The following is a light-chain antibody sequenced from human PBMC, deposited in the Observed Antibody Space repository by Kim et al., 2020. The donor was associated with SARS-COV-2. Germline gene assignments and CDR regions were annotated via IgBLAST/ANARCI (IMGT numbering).Light chain of an antibody. CDR2: GAS. J-gene: IGKJ4*01. CDR1: QGVSSW. V-gene: IGKV1-12*01. CDR3: QQAKSFPLT. Sequence: ASVGDRVTITCRASQGVSSWLAWYQQKPGKAPKLLIYGASSLRSGVPSRFSGSGSGTDFTFTISSLQPEDSAYYYCQQAKSFPLTFGGGTKVDIK.